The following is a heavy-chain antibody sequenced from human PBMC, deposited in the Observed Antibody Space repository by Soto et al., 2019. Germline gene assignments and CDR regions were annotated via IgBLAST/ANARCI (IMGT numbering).Heavy chain of an antibody. CDR1: GFTFSSYA. Sequence: GGSLRLSCAASGFTFSSYAMSWVRQAPGKGLEWVSAISGSGGSTYYADSVKGRFTISRDNSKNTLYLQMNSLRAEDTAVYYCAKDRPDYDSSGYDAFDIWGQGTMVTVSS. CDR3: AKDRPDYDSSGYDAFDI. D-gene: IGHD3-22*01. CDR2: ISGSGGST. V-gene: IGHV3-23*01. J-gene: IGHJ3*02.